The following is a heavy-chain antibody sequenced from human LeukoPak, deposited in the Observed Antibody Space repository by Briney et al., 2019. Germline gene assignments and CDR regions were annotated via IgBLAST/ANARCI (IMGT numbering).Heavy chain of an antibody. CDR1: GFTFSSYA. CDR3: AKAYLSSGWYYAGLDY. Sequence: GGSLRLSCAASGFTFSSYAMHWVRQAPGKGLEWVAVISYDGSNKYYADSVKGRFTISRDNSKITMYLQMNSLRAEDTAVYYCAKAYLSSGWYYAGLDYWGQGTLVTVSS. CDR2: ISYDGSNK. V-gene: IGHV3-30-3*01. D-gene: IGHD6-19*01. J-gene: IGHJ4*02.